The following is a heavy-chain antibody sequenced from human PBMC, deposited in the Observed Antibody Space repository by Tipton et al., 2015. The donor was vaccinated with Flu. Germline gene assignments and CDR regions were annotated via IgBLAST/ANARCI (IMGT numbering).Heavy chain of an antibody. CDR1: GNSISSSYY. J-gene: IGHJ4*02. Sequence: TLSLTCAVSGNSISSSYYWGWIRQPPGKGLEWIGSIYHSGSTYYNSSLESRLTISVDTSKNQFSLKLTSVTAADTAMYYCARLALPYYFDYWGQGILVTVSS. CDR2: IYHSGST. CDR3: ARLALPYYFDY. V-gene: IGHV4-38-2*01.